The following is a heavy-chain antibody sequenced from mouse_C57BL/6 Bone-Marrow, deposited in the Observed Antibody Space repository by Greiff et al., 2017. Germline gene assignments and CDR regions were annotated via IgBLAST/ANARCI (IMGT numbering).Heavy chain of an antibody. CDR3: ARGSITTVVEGAMDY. V-gene: IGHV1-81*01. CDR2: IYPRSGNP. Sequence: VKLMESGAELARPGASVKLSCKASGYTFTSYGISWVKQRTGQGLEWIGEIYPRSGNPSYNEKFKGKATLTADKSSSTAYMELRSLTSEDSAVYFCARGSITTVVEGAMDYWGQGTSVTVSS. CDR1: GYTFTSYG. D-gene: IGHD1-1*01. J-gene: IGHJ4*01.